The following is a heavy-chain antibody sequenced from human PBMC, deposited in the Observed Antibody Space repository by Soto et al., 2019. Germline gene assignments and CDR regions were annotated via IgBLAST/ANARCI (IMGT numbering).Heavy chain of an antibody. J-gene: IGHJ5*02. CDR1: GYTLTEVS. CDR2: FDPENDET. D-gene: IGHD2-15*01. V-gene: IGHV1-24*01. Sequence: ASVKVSCKVSGYTLTEVSIHWVRQAPGKGLEWMGGFDPENDETNYAQRFQGRFTMTEDSSTDTAFMELNSLRSDDTAVYYCTTAAYCSGATCYSGHNWFDAWGQGTLVTVSS. CDR3: TTAAYCSGATCYSGHNWFDA.